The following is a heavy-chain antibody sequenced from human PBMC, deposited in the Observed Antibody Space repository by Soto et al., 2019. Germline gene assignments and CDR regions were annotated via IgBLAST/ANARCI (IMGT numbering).Heavy chain of an antibody. CDR1: GFTFSSYA. V-gene: IGHV3-23*01. J-gene: IGHJ4*02. D-gene: IGHD5-12*01. Sequence: EVQLLESGGGLVQPGGSLRLSCAASGFTFSSYAMSWVRQAPGKGLEWVSSISGGGGGTYYADSVKGRFTISRDTSKNTLFLQMNSLRAEDTAVYYCAKNRADSAYECEDYGGQGNLVTVSS. CDR3: AKNRADSAYECEDY. CDR2: ISGGGGGT.